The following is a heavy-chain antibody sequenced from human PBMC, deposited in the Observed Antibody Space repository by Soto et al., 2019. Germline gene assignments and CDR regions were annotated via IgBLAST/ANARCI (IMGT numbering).Heavy chain of an antibody. CDR2: IKVDSGYT. J-gene: IGHJ5*02. V-gene: IGHV1-18*04. Sequence: QLQLVQSAAEVKKPGASVRVSCKAYGYPFIKYGISWIRQAPEQWLEWMGWIKVDSGYTNYAQKFKGRVTMTADTSSDTAFMELRSLRLDDTSVYFCATSYDTGFDPWGQGTLVSVSS. CDR3: ATSYDTGFDP. D-gene: IGHD3-9*01. CDR1: GYPFIKYG.